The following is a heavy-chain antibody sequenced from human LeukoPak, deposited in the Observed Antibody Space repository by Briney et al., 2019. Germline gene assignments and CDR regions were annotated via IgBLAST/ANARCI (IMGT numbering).Heavy chain of an antibody. CDR1: GYTFTGYY. J-gene: IGHJ4*02. V-gene: IGHV1-2*06. Sequence: ASVKVSCKASGYTFTGYYMHWVRQAPGQGLEWMGRINPNSGGTNYAQKFQGRVTMTRDTSISTAYMELSRLRSDDTAVYYCAKRIAGLGQWRGGDFDYWGQGTLVTVSS. CDR3: AKRIAGLGQWRGGDFDY. CDR2: INPNSGGT. D-gene: IGHD6-19*01.